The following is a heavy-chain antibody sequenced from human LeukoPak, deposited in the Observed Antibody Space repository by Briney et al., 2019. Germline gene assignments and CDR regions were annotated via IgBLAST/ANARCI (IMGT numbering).Heavy chain of an antibody. D-gene: IGHD6-13*01. CDR3: ARDSVEKNSSRDY. V-gene: IGHV1-2*02. Sequence: GAPVKVSCKASGYTFTDYDKHGVRQAPGQGLEWMGWIDPNSGGTNYGQKFKGRVTMTRDTSISTAYMELSRLRSDDTAMYYCARDSVEKNSSRDYWGQGTLVTVSS. J-gene: IGHJ4*02. CDR1: GYTFTDYD. CDR2: IDPNSGGT.